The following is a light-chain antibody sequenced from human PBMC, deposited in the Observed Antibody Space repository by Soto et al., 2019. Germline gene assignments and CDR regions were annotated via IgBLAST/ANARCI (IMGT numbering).Light chain of an antibody. CDR3: QQYGSSPPET. Sequence: EIVLTQSPGTLSLSPGERATLSCRASQSVSSSYLAWYQQKPGQAPRLLIYGASSRATGIPGRFSGSGSGTDFTLTISRLEPEDVAVYYCQQYGSSPPETFGQGTKVEIK. CDR2: GAS. V-gene: IGKV3-20*01. J-gene: IGKJ1*01. CDR1: QSVSSSY.